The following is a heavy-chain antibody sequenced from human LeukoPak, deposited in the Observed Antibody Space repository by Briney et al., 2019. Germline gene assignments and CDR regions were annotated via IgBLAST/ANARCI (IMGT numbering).Heavy chain of an antibody. V-gene: IGHV3-23*01. CDR2: ISGSGGST. J-gene: IGHJ4*02. Sequence: GGSLRLSCAASGFTFSSYAMSWVRQAPGKGLEWVSAISGSGGSTYYADSVKGRFTISRDNPKNTLYLQMNSLRAEDTAVYYCAKVSDWGRPSYIDYWGQGTLVTVSS. CDR1: GFTFSSYA. D-gene: IGHD7-27*01. CDR3: AKVSDWGRPSYIDY.